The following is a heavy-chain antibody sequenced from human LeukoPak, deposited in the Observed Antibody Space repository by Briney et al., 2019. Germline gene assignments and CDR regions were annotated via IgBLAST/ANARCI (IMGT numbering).Heavy chain of an antibody. CDR1: GFTFSSYG. J-gene: IGHJ4*02. CDR3: ARRAYSAAYWKHFDY. CDR2: IYYHENT. D-gene: IGHD1-1*01. V-gene: IGHV4-39*01. Sequence: GPLRLSCAASGFTFSSYGMHWVRQAPPKGLEWIGSIYYHENTYYNSSLNRRVPISVDPSKNQFSLKLNSVTAADTAVYFCARRAYSAAYWKHFDYWGQGTLVTVSS.